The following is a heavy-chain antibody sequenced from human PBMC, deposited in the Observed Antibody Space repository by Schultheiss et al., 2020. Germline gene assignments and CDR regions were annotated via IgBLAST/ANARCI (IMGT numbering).Heavy chain of an antibody. D-gene: IGHD3-22*01. J-gene: IGHJ4*02. V-gene: IGHV4-39*01. CDR2: IYYSGST. Sequence: SETLSLTCTVSGGSISSSSYYWGWIRQPPGKGLECIGSIYYSGSTYYNPSLKSRVTISVDTSKNQFSLKLSSVTAADTAVYYCARGHYYDSSGYYQPFDYWGKGTLVTVSS. CDR3: ARGHYYDSSGYYQPFDY. CDR1: GGSISSSSYY.